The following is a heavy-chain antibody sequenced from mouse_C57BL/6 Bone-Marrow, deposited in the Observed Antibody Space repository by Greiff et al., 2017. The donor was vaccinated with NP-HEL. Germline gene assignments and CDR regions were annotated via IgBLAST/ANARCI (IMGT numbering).Heavy chain of an antibody. CDR1: GFTFSDYG. CDR3: ARQDYYGSSYWFAY. J-gene: IGHJ3*01. CDR2: ISNLAYSI. Sequence: EVQGVESGGGLVQPGGSLKLSCAASGFTFSDYGMAWVRQAPRKGPEWVAFISNLAYSIYYADTVTGRFTISRENAKNTLYLEMSSLRSEDTAMYYCARQDYYGSSYWFAYWGQGTLVTVSA. D-gene: IGHD1-1*01. V-gene: IGHV5-15*01.